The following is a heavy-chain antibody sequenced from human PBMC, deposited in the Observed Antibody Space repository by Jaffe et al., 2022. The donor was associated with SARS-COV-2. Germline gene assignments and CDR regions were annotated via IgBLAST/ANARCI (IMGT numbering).Heavy chain of an antibody. CDR2: ISGSGGST. J-gene: IGHJ6*02. CDR1: GFTFSSYA. D-gene: IGHD5-18*01. V-gene: IGHV3-23*01. Sequence: EVQLLESGGGLVQPGGSLRLSCAASGFTFSSYAMSWVRQAPGKGLEWVSAISGSGGSTYYADSVKGRFTISRDNSKNTLYLQMNSLRAEDTAVYYCAINGGYSYGASYYYYGMDVWGQGTTVTVSS. CDR3: AINGGYSYGASYYYYGMDV.